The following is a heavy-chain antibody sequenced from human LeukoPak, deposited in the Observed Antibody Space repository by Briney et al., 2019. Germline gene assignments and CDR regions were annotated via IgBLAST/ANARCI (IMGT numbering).Heavy chain of an antibody. CDR2: ISAYNGNT. Sequence: ASVKVSCKASGYTFTSYGISCVRQAPGQGLEWMRWISAYNGNTNYAQKLQGRVTMTTDTSTSTAYMELRSLRSDDTAVYYCARDHGRSSSWSYYYYYMDVWGKGTTVTVSS. V-gene: IGHV1-18*01. D-gene: IGHD6-13*01. CDR1: GYTFTSYG. J-gene: IGHJ6*03. CDR3: ARDHGRSSSWSYYYYYMDV.